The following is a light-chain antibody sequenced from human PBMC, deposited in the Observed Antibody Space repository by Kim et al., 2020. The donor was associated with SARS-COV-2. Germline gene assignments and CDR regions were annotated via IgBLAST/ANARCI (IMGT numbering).Light chain of an antibody. Sequence: QSQLTQPPSVSGAPGRTVTISCKGSRPNIGAGYDVNWYQQLPRTAPKLLIYGNTNRPSGVPDRFSGSKSGTSASLAITGLQAEDEADYYCQTYDNSVSAWVFGGGTQLTVL. V-gene: IGLV1-40*01. J-gene: IGLJ3*02. CDR3: QTYDNSVSAWV. CDR2: GNT. CDR1: RPNIGAGYD.